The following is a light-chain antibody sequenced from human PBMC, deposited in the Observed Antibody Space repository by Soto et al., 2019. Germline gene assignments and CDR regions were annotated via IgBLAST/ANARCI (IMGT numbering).Light chain of an antibody. CDR2: GAS. J-gene: IGKJ2*01. CDR3: QQWYISPYT. V-gene: IGKV1-39*01. CDR1: QSINIY. Sequence: IQMTQSPSSLSASVGDSVTVTCRASQSINIYLNWYQQKPGKAPTLLIYGASSLQSGVPSRFTGGGSRTDFTLTISSLQPEDFATYCCQQWYISPYTFGQGTKLEIK.